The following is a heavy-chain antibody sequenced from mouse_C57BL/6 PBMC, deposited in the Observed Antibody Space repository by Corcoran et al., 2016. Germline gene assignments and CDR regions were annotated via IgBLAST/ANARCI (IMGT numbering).Heavy chain of an antibody. J-gene: IGHJ3*01. V-gene: IGHV1-26*01. Sequence: EVQLQKSGPERVKPGASVKISCKASGYTFTDYYMNWVKQSHEKSLEWIGDINPTNGGTSYNQKFKGKDTLTVDKSSSTAYMELRSLTSEDSAAYYCARRGTGTWGACFAYWGQGTLVTVSA. CDR1: GYTFTDYY. CDR3: ARRGTGTWGACFAY. CDR2: INPTNGGT. D-gene: IGHD4-1*01.